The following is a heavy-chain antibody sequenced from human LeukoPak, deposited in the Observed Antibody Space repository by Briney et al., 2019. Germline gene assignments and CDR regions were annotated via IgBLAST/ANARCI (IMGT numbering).Heavy chain of an antibody. V-gene: IGHV3-23*01. Sequence: GGSLRLSCAASGFTFSSYGMSWVRQAPGKGLEWVSALSDSGGSTFYADSVRGRFTISRNNAKNSLFLQMSSLRAEDTAVYYCARDKSDWSLDPWGQGTPVTVSS. CDR3: ARDKSDWSLDP. CDR1: GFTFSSYG. J-gene: IGHJ5*02. CDR2: LSDSGGST. D-gene: IGHD3-9*01.